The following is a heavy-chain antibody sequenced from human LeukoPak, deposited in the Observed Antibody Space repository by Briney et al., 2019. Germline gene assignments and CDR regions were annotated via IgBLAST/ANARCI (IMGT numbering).Heavy chain of an antibody. CDR2: IYHSGST. D-gene: IGHD2-15*01. CDR3: AGAIVVVVAAEYYFDY. V-gene: IGHV4-30-2*01. J-gene: IGHJ4*02. CDR1: GGSISSGGYS. Sequence: PSQTLSLTCAVSGGSISSGGYSWSWIRQPPGKGLEWIGYIYHSGSTYYNPSLKSRVTISVDRSKNQFSLKLSSVTAADTAVYYCAGAIVVVVAAEYYFDYWGQGTLVTVSS.